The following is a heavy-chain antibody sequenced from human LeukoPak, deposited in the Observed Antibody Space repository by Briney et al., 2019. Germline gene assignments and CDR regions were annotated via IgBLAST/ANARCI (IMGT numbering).Heavy chain of an antibody. Sequence: PGRSLRLSCAASGFTFDDYAMHWVRQAPGKGLEWVSGISWNSGSIGYADSVKGRFTISRDNPRNSLYLQMNSLRAEDTAVYYCARDIGGSYTAIDYWGQGTLVTVSS. J-gene: IGHJ4*02. CDR2: ISWNSGSI. V-gene: IGHV3-9*01. CDR1: GFTFDDYA. CDR3: ARDIGGSYTAIDY. D-gene: IGHD1-26*01.